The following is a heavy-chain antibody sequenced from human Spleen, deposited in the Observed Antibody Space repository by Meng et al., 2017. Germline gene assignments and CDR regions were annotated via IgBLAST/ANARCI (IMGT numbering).Heavy chain of an antibody. CDR1: GFSVSNNY. CDR2: IYSGGST. CDR3: AKVILLGFYGMDV. V-gene: IGHV3-53*05. J-gene: IGHJ6*02. Sequence: GESLKISCAPSGFSVSNNYMNWVRQAPGKGLEWVSVIYSGGSTYYADSVKGRFTISRDNNKNSLYLQMNSLRAEDPALYYCAKVILLGFYGMDVWGQGTTVTVSS. D-gene: IGHD3-10*01.